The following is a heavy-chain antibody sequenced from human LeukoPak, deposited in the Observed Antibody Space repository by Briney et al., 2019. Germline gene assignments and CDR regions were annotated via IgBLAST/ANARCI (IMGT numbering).Heavy chain of an antibody. D-gene: IGHD1-26*01. J-gene: IGHJ3*02. Sequence: GGSLRLSCAASGFTFSSYAMSWVRQAPGKGLEWVSAISGSGGSTYYADSVKGRFTISRDNSKNTLYLQMNSLRAEDTAVYYCVKDISATTWAFDIWGQGTMVTVSS. CDR3: VKDISATTWAFDI. CDR1: GFTFSSYA. CDR2: ISGSGGST. V-gene: IGHV3-23*01.